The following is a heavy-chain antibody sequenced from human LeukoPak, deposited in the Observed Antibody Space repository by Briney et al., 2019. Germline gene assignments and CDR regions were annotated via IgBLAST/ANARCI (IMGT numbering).Heavy chain of an antibody. D-gene: IGHD5-24*01. CDR2: IKPDGSEK. CDR1: GFTFSSYW. V-gene: IGHV3-7*05. CDR3: ARAARGLQLGAFDI. J-gene: IGHJ3*02. Sequence: GGSLRLSCAASGFTFSSYWMSWVRQAPGKGLEWVANIKPDGSEKYYVDSVKGRFTISRDNDKNSLYLQVNSLRAEDTAVYYCARAARGLQLGAFDIWGQGTMVTVSS.